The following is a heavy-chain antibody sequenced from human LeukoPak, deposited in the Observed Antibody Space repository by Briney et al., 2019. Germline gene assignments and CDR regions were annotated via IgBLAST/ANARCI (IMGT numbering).Heavy chain of an antibody. CDR3: ARDPGFSSFDY. CDR2: INQDGSVK. J-gene: IGHJ4*02. Sequence: GGSLRLSCAASTFPFSTYWMTWVRQAPGKGPEFVANINQDGSVKNYVDSVMGRFTISRDNAKNSLYLQMNSLRADDTAVYYCARDPGFSSFDYWGQGTLVTVSS. D-gene: IGHD3-3*02. CDR1: TFPFSTYW. V-gene: IGHV3-7*01.